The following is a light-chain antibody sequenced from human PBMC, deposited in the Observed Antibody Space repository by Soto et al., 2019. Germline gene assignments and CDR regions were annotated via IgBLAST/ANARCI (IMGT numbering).Light chain of an antibody. CDR2: EVS. CDR1: NPDIGGHKY. V-gene: IGLV2-8*01. CDR3: SSYTGTNNFVL. J-gene: IGLJ2*01. Sequence: QSALTQPPSASGSPGQSVTISCTGTNPDIGGHKYVSWYQHHPGKAPKLLIYEVSERPSGVPDRFSGSKSGNAASLTVSGLQADDEAMYYCSSYTGTNNFVLFGGGTKLTVL.